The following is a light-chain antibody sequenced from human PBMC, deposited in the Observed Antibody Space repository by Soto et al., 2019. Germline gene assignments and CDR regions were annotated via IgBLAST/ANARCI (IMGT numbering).Light chain of an antibody. CDR2: GAS. Sequence: EIVMTQSPATLSVSPGDRATLSCRASQSVSSNLAWYQQKPGQAPRLLVYGASTRATIIPARFSGSRSGTEFTLSISSLQSEDFAVYYCQQYNTWPPPFGQGTRLEIK. CDR3: QQYNTWPPP. CDR1: QSVSSN. V-gene: IGKV3-15*01. J-gene: IGKJ5*01.